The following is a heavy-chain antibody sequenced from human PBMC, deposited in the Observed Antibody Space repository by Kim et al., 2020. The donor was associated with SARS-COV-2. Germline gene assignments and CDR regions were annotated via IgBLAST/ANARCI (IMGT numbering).Heavy chain of an antibody. CDR3: AAGAGTGYYYDSSGYNY. V-gene: IGHV1-58*02. CDR2: IVVGSGNT. Sequence: SVKVSCKASGFTFTSSAMQWVRQARGQRLEWIGWIVVGSGNTNYAQKFQERVTITRDMSTSTAYMELSSLRSEDTAVYYCAAGAGTGYYYDSSGYNYWGQGTLVTVSS. CDR1: GFTFTSSA. J-gene: IGHJ4*02. D-gene: IGHD3-22*01.